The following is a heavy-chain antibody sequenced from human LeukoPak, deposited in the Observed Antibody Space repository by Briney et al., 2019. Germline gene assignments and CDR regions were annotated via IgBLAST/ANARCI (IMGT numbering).Heavy chain of an antibody. CDR3: SKDLGYTTMVSYYLDY. J-gene: IGHJ4*02. CDR2: IWYDGNNK. Sequence: PGGSLRLSCAASGFTFSSYGMHWVRQAPGKGLEWVAVIWYDGNNKYYADSVKGRFTISRDNSKNTLYLQMNSLRAEDTAVYYCSKDLGYTTMVSYYLDYWGQGTLVTVSS. D-gene: IGHD5-18*01. CDR1: GFTFSSYG. V-gene: IGHV3-33*06.